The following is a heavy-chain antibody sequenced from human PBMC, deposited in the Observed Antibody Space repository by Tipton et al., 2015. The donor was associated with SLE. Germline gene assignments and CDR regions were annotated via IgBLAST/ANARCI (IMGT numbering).Heavy chain of an antibody. D-gene: IGHD2-8*02. Sequence: TLSLTCTVSGGSISSGGYYWSWIRQHPGKGLEWIGYIYCSGSTYYNPSLKSRVTISVDTSKNQFSLKLSSVTAADTAVYYCAREGLVVPNYFDYWGQGTLVTVSS. CDR2: IYCSGST. CDR3: AREGLVVPNYFDY. J-gene: IGHJ4*02. V-gene: IGHV4-31*03. CDR1: GGSISSGGYY.